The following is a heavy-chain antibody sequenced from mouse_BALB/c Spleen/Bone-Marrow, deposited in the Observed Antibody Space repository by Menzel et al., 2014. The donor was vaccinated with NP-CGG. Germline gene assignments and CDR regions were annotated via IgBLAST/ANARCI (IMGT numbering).Heavy chain of an antibody. V-gene: IGHV2-9*02. CDR1: GFSLTSYG. Sequence: QVQLQQSGPGLVAPSQSLSITCTVSGFSLTSYGLHWVRQPPGKGLEWLGVIWAGGSTNYNSALMSRLSISKDNSKSQVFLKMNSLQTDDTAMYYCARDYYGSLYAMYYWGQGTSVTVSS. CDR3: ARDYYGSLYAMYY. CDR2: IWAGGST. J-gene: IGHJ4*01. D-gene: IGHD1-1*01.